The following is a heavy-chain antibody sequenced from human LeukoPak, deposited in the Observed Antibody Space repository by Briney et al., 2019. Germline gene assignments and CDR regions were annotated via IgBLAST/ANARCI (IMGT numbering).Heavy chain of an antibody. CDR2: INPNSGGT. Sequence: ASVKVSCKASGYIFTDYYMHWVRQAPGEGLEWMGWINPNSGGTNYAQEFQGRVTMTRDTSISTAYMELSGLRSDDTAVFYCVRSPLGSYYYYGLDVWGQGTTVTVSS. J-gene: IGHJ6*02. CDR1: GYIFTDYY. CDR3: VRSPLGSYYYYGLDV. V-gene: IGHV1-2*02. D-gene: IGHD7-27*01.